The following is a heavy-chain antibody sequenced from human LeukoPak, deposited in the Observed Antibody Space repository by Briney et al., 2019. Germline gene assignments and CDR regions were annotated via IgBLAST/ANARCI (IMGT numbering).Heavy chain of an antibody. J-gene: IGHJ5*02. Sequence: SGTLSLTCTVSGGSIGSGDYYWRWIRQPPGKGLEWSGYIYYSGSTYYNPSLKSRVTISVDTSKNQFSLKLSSVTAAHTAVYECAKSITYVFWSGLPEMFDPSEQGSLVTVYS. CDR1: GGSIGSGDYY. V-gene: IGHV4-30-4*01. CDR2: IYYSGST. CDR3: AKSITYVFWSGLPEMFDP. D-gene: IGHD3-3*01.